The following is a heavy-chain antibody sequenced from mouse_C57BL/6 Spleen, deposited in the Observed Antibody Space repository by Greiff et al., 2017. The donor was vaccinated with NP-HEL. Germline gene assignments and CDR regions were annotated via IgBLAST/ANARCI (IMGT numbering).Heavy chain of an antibody. J-gene: IGHJ4*01. CDR1: GYSITSGDY. CDR2: ISYDGSN. CDR3: ASLLRYAMDY. V-gene: IGHV3-6*01. D-gene: IGHD1-1*01. Sequence: EVKLVESGPGLVKPSQSLSLTCSVTGYSITSGDYWNWIRQFPGNKLEWMGYISYDGSNNYNPSLKNRITITRDTSKNQFFLKLNSVTTEDTATYYCASLLRYAMDYWGQGTSVTVSS.